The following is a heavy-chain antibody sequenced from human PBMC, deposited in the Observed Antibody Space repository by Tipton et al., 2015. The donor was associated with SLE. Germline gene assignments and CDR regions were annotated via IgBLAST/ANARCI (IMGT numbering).Heavy chain of an antibody. CDR1: GFTFSSYG. CDR2: IRYDGSNK. D-gene: IGHD6-13*01. J-gene: IGHJ4*02. CDR3: AKEIAAAAYY. Sequence: SLRLSCAASGFTFSSYGMHWVRQAPGKGLEWVAFIRYDGSNKYYADSVKGRFTISKDNSKNTLYLQMNSLRAEDTAVYYCAKEIAAAAYYWGQGTLVTVSS. V-gene: IGHV3-30*02.